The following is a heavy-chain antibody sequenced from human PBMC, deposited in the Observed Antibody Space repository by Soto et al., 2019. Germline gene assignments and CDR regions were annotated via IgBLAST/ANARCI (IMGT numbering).Heavy chain of an antibody. Sequence: QVQLVESGGGVVQPGRSLRLSCAASGFTFSSYAMHCVRQAPGKGLEWVAVISYDGSNKYYADSVKGRFTISRDNSKNTLYLQMNSLRAEDTDVYYCARELLEDAGGSDPPGDYWGQGTLVTVSS. D-gene: IGHD2-15*01. CDR1: GFTFSSYA. CDR3: ARELLEDAGGSDPPGDY. J-gene: IGHJ4*02. V-gene: IGHV3-30-3*01. CDR2: ISYDGSNK.